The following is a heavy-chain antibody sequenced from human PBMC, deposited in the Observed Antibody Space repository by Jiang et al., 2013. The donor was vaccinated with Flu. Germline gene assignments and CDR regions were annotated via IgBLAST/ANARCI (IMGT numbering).Heavy chain of an antibody. J-gene: IGHJ4*02. CDR1: GGSISSGGYY. V-gene: IGHV4-31*03. D-gene: IGHD4-17*01. Sequence: CTVSGGSISSGGYYWSWIRQHPGKGLEWIGYIYYSGSTYYNPSLKSRVTISVDTSKNQFSLKLSSVTAADTAVYYCAREGDYGDYFDYWGQGTLVTVSS. CDR3: AREGDYGDYFDY. CDR2: IYYSGST.